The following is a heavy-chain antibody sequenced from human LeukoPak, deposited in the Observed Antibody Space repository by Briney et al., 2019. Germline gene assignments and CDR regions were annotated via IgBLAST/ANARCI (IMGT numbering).Heavy chain of an antibody. V-gene: IGHV3-33*08. CDR1: GFTFRSFW. D-gene: IGHD6-13*01. J-gene: IGHJ4*02. Sequence: GGSLRLSCAASGFTFRSFWMSWVRQAPGKGLEWVAVIWYDGSNKYYADSVKGRFTISRDNSKNTLYLQMNSLRAEDTAVYYCARDAVYSSSWQYYWGQGTLVTVSS. CDR2: IWYDGSNK. CDR3: ARDAVYSSSWQYY.